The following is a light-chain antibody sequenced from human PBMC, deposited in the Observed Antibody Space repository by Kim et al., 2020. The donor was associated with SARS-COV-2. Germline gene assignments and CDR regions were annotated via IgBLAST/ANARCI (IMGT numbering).Light chain of an antibody. Sequence: SASVGDRVTISCRASQSIGNYLNWYQHKPGKAPKLLVYAASNLQSGVPSRFSGGGSGTDFTLIITSLQPEDFATYYCQQSDSTPYTFGQGTKLEI. CDR2: AAS. J-gene: IGKJ2*01. CDR3: QQSDSTPYT. V-gene: IGKV1-39*01. CDR1: QSIGNY.